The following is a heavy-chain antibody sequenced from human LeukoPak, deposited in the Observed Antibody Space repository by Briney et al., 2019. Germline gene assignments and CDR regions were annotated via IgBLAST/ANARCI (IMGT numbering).Heavy chain of an antibody. J-gene: IGHJ5*02. CDR3: ARSGSPGFDP. V-gene: IGHV1-69*05. Sequence: ASVKVSCKASGGTFSSYAISWVRQAPGQGLEWMGGIIPIFGTANYAQKFQGRVTITTDESTSTAYMELSSLRSEDTAVYYCARSGSPGFDPWGRGTLVTVSS. CDR1: GGTFSSYA. D-gene: IGHD3-10*01. CDR2: IIPIFGTA.